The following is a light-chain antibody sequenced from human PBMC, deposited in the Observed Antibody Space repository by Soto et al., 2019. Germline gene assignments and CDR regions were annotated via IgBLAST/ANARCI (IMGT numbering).Light chain of an antibody. CDR3: QQYGTSPRT. Sequence: EIVLTQSPDTLSLSPGERATLSYRASQSVSSNYFAWYQQKSGQAPRLLIYGASSRASGIPDRFSGSASWTDFILTISRLEPADFALYYCQQYGTSPRTFGQGTKVEVK. CDR1: QSVSSNY. J-gene: IGKJ1*01. CDR2: GAS. V-gene: IGKV3-20*01.